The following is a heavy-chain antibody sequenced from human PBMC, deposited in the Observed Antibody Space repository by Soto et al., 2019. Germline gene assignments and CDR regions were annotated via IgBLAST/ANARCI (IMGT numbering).Heavy chain of an antibody. Sequence: PSQTLSLTCDISGDSDSSYSAASNWIRQSPSRGLEWLGRTYYRSKWYNDYAVSVKSRITINPDTSKNQFSLQLNSVTPEDTAVYFCLSRRRRDTSYRSGLGTSAQPLFRSRYS. D-gene: IGHD3-10*01. CDR3: LSRRRRDTSYRSGLGTSAQPLFRSRYS. V-gene: IGHV6-1*01. CDR2: TYYRSKWYN. J-gene: IGHJ5*01. CDR1: GDSDSSYSAA.